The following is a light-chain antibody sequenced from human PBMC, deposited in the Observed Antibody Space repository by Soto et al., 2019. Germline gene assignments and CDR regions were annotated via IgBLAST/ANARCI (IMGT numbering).Light chain of an antibody. CDR2: DVS. CDR1: SSDVGGYNY. Sequence: QSALTQPASVSESPGQSITISCTGTSSDVGGYNYVSWYQQHPGKAPKLMIYDVSNRPSGVSNRFSGSKSDNTASLTISGLQAGDEADYYCSSYTSSSTLLYVFGTGTKVTVL. J-gene: IGLJ1*01. V-gene: IGLV2-14*01. CDR3: SSYTSSSTLLYV.